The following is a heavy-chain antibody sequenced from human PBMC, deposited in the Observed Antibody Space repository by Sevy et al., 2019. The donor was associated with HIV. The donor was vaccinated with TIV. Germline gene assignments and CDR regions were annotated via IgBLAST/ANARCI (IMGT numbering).Heavy chain of an antibody. Sequence: SETLSLTCAVYGGSFSGYYWNWIRKPPGKGLEWIGQIIHSGSTKYNPSLTSRVTISVDTSKNQFSLKLTSVTAADTAVYYCARAFVEMATNQLDYWGQGTLVTVSS. D-gene: IGHD5-12*01. CDR1: GGSFSGYY. V-gene: IGHV4-34*12. J-gene: IGHJ4*02. CDR3: ARAFVEMATNQLDY. CDR2: IIHSGST.